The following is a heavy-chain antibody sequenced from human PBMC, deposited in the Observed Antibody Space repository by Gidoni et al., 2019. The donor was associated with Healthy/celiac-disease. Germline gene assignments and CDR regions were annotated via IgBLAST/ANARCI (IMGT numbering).Heavy chain of an antibody. CDR3: AKDRGITIFGVVVNWFDP. CDR1: GFTFSSYA. D-gene: IGHD3-3*01. V-gene: IGHV3-23*01. CDR2: ISGSGGST. J-gene: IGHJ5*02. Sequence: EVQLLESGGGLVQPGGSLSLSCAASGFTFSSYAMRGVRPAPGKGLEWGSAISGSGGSTYYADSVKGRFTISRDNSKNTLYLQMNSLRAEDTAVYYCAKDRGITIFGVVVNWFDPWGQGTLVTVSS.